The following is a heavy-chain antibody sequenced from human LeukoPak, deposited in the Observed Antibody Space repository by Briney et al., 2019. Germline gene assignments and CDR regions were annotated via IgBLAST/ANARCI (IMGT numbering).Heavy chain of an antibody. CDR3: ASGNSNEFDY. D-gene: IGHD3-22*01. CDR2: INHSGST. CDR1: GGSFSGYY. J-gene: IGHJ4*02. V-gene: IGHV4-34*01. Sequence: PSETLSLTCAVYGGSFSGYYWSWIRQPPGKGLEWIGEINHSGSTNYNPSLKSRVTISVDTSKNQFSLKLSSVTAADTAVYYCASGNSNEFDYWGQGTLVTVSS.